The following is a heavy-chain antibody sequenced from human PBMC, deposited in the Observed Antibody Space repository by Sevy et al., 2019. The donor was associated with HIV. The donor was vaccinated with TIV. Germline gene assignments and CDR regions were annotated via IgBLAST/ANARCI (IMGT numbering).Heavy chain of an antibody. CDR2: IWYDGSNK. Sequence: GGSLRLSCAASGFTFSSYGMHWVRQAPGKGLEWVAVIWYDGSNKYYADSVKGRFTISRDNSKNTLYLQMNSRRAEDTAVYYCARGSSGWYYFDYWGQGTLVTVSS. CDR1: GFTFSSYG. V-gene: IGHV3-33*01. J-gene: IGHJ4*02. D-gene: IGHD6-19*01. CDR3: ARGSSGWYYFDY.